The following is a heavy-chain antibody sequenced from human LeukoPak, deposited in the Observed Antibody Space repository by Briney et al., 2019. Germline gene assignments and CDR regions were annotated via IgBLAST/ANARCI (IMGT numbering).Heavy chain of an antibody. D-gene: IGHD4-11*01. J-gene: IGHJ5*02. Sequence: SETLSLTCNGSGGSISSYYWSWVRQPPGKGLEWIGYIYYSGSNNYNTSLKSLLAISLYTSNNQFSLTLISVTAADTSVYYCARLHTVTTYWFDPWGQGTLVTVSS. CDR2: IYYSGSN. CDR1: GGSISSYY. V-gene: IGHV4-59*08. CDR3: ARLHTVTTYWFDP.